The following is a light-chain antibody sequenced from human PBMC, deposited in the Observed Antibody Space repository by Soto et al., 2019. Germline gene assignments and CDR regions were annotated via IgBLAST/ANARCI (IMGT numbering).Light chain of an antibody. CDR3: KQYNSYSLT. Sequence: DIQMTQSPSTLSASVGDRVTITCRASQSISSWLAWYQQKPGKAPKLLIYDASSFESGVPSRFSGSGSGTEFTLTISRLQPDDFSTYYCKQYNSYSLTFGGGTKVEIK. V-gene: IGKV1-5*01. CDR2: DAS. J-gene: IGKJ4*01. CDR1: QSISSW.